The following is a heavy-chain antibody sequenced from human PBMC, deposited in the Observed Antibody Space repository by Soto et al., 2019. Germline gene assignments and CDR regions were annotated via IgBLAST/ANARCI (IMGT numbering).Heavy chain of an antibody. Sequence: EVQLVESGGGLVQPGGSERLSCAASGFTFRLYCVQCVRQAREKGLVWVSRINIDGSTTNYADSVKGRFTISRDNAKNTLFLQMNSLRAEDTAVYYCARDLDGGNLFDYWGQGTLVTVSS. V-gene: IGHV3-74*01. D-gene: IGHD2-15*01. CDR1: GFTFRLYC. CDR2: INIDGSTT. CDR3: ARDLDGGNLFDY. J-gene: IGHJ4*02.